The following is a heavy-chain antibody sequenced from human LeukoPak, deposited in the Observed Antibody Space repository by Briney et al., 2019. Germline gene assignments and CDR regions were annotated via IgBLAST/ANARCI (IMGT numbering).Heavy chain of an antibody. CDR1: GGSFSGYY. CDR3: AGAGDAFDI. V-gene: IGHV4-34*01. Sequence: SETLSLTCAVYGGSFSGYYWSWIRQPPGKGLEWIGEINHSGSTNYNPSLKSRVTISVDTSKNQFSQRLSSVTAADTAVYYCAGAGDAFDIWGQGTMVTVSS. D-gene: IGHD1-14*01. CDR2: INHSGST. J-gene: IGHJ3*02.